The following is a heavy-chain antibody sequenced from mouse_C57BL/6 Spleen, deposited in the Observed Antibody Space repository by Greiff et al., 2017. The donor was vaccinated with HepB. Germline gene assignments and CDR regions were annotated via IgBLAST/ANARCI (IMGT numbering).Heavy chain of an antibody. CDR2: INYDGSST. Sequence: EVMLVESEGGLVQPGSSMKLSCTASGFTFSDYYMAWVRQVPEKGLEWVANINYDGSSTYYLDSLKSRFIISRDNAKNILYLQMSSLKSEDTATYYCARDGKLGRYYAMDYWGQGTSVTVS. CDR3: ARDGKLGRYYAMDY. V-gene: IGHV5-16*01. D-gene: IGHD4-1*01. CDR1: GFTFSDYY. J-gene: IGHJ4*01.